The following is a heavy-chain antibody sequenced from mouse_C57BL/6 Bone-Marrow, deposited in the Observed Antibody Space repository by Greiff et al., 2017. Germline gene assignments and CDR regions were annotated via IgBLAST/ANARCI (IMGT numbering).Heavy chain of an antibody. CDR1: GYTFTSYW. CDR3: TRGTAEATSGFGY. Sequence: EVQLQQSGTVLARPGASVKMSCKTSGYTFTSYWMHWVKQRPGQGLEWIGAIYPGNSDTSYNQKFKGTAKLTAVTSASTAYMELSSLTNEDSAVYYGTRGTAEATSGFGYWGQGTLVTVSA. CDR2: IYPGNSDT. D-gene: IGHD3-2*02. J-gene: IGHJ3*01. V-gene: IGHV1-5*01.